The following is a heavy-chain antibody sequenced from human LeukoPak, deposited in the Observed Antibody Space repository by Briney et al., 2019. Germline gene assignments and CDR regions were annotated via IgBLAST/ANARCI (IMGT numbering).Heavy chain of an antibody. V-gene: IGHV3-23*01. Sequence: GGSLRLSCAASGFRFSDYTMTWVRQAPGKGPEWVSAIGGRGGSTYYADSLGGRFTISRDNSKDMLYLQMNSLRAEDTALYYCAKDASGSIDYWGQGTLVTVSS. CDR3: AKDASGSIDY. D-gene: IGHD1-26*01. J-gene: IGHJ4*02. CDR2: IGGRGGST. CDR1: GFRFSDYT.